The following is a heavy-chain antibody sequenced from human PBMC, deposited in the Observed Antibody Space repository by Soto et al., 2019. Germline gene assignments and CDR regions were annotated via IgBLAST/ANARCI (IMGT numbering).Heavy chain of an antibody. D-gene: IGHD5-18*01. CDR1: GFTFSGSA. J-gene: IGHJ4*02. Sequence: GGSLRLSCAASGFTFSGSAMHWVRQASGKGLEWVGRIRSKANSYAAAYVASVKGRFTISRDDSKNTAYLQMNSLKTEDTAVYYCTSQGYSYGFVYWGQGTLVTVSS. CDR2: IRSKANSYAA. V-gene: IGHV3-73*01. CDR3: TSQGYSYGFVY.